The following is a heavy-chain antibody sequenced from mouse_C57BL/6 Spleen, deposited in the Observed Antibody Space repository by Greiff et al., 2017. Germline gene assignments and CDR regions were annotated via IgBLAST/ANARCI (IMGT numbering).Heavy chain of an antibody. CDR3: ARPYGSSFYYAMDY. CDR2: IDPSDSYT. V-gene: IGHV1-59*01. J-gene: IGHJ4*01. Sequence: QVQLQQPGAELVRPGTSVKLSCKASGYTFTSYWMHWVKQRPGKGLEWIGVIDPSDSYTNYNQKFKGKATLTVDTSSSTAYMQLSSLTSEDSAVYYCARPYGSSFYYAMDYWGQGTSVTVSS. D-gene: IGHD1-1*01. CDR1: GYTFTSYW.